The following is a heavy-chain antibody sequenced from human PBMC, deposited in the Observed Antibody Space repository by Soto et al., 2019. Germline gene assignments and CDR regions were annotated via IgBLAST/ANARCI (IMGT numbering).Heavy chain of an antibody. CDR1: GGSISSSSYY. J-gene: IGHJ4*02. V-gene: IGHV4-39*01. D-gene: IGHD6-13*01. CDR3: ARQLGYSRYFDY. Sequence: QLQLQESGPGLVKPSETLSLTCTVSGGSISSSSYYWGWIRQPPGKGLEWIGSIYYSGSTYYNPSLKSRVTISVDTSKNQFSLKLSSVTAADTAVYYCARQLGYSRYFDYWGQGTLVTVSS. CDR2: IYYSGST.